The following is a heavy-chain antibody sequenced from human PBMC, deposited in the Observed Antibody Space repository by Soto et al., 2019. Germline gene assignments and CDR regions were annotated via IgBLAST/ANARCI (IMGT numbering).Heavy chain of an antibody. V-gene: IGHV2-5*02. CDR2: IYWDDDK. CDR1: GFSLSTTGVG. Sequence: QITLKESGPTLVRPTQTLTLTCTFSGFSLSTTGVGVGWIRQPPGKALEWLALIYWDDDKRYSPSLKSRLTSTKDTSKNEVILTMTNMDPVDTATYYCAPRLRDYGLGRERASYFDPWGQGTLVTVSS. CDR3: APRLRDYGLGRERASYFDP. J-gene: IGHJ5*02. D-gene: IGHD3-10*01.